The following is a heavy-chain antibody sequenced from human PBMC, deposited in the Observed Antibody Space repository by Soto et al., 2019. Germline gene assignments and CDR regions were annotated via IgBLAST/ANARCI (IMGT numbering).Heavy chain of an antibody. CDR1: GFTFSSYS. J-gene: IGHJ3*02. Sequence: GGSLRLSCAASGFTFSSYSMNWVRQAPGKGLEWISYIAGSGTNIHYADSVKGRFTISRDNAKNSLYLQMNSLRDEDTAFYYCARDKDFAFDIWGQGTLVTV. V-gene: IGHV3-48*02. CDR2: IAGSGTNI. CDR3: ARDKDFAFDI.